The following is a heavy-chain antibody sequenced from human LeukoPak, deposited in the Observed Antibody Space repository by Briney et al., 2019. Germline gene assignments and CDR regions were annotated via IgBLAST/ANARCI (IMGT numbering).Heavy chain of an antibody. CDR3: AKAALRYQLLSSLDY. D-gene: IGHD2-2*01. Sequence: PGGSLRLSCAPSGFTFSSYAMLWPRQAPGRGVEGVSAISGSGASTYYADSVKGRFTISRDNSKNTLYLQMNSLRAEDTAIYYCAKAALRYQLLSSLDYWGQGTLVTVSS. J-gene: IGHJ4*02. CDR2: ISGSGAST. V-gene: IGHV3-23*01. CDR1: GFTFSSYA.